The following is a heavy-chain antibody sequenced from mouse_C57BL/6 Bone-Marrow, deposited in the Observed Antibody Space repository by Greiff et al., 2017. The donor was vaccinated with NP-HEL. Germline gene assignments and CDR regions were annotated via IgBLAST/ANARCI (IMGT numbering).Heavy chain of an antibody. CDR1: GYTFTDYY. CDR3: ANLGVYY. CDR2: INPNNGGT. D-gene: IGHD4-1*01. J-gene: IGHJ2*01. Sequence: EVQLQQSGPELVKPGASVKISCKASGYTFTDYYMNWVKQSHGKSLEWIGDINPNNGGTSYNQKFKGKATLTVDKSSSTAYMELRSLTSEDSAVYYCANLGVYYWGQGTTLTVSS. V-gene: IGHV1-26*01.